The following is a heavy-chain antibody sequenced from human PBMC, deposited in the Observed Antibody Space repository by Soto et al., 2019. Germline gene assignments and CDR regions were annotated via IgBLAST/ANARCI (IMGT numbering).Heavy chain of an antibody. J-gene: IGHJ5*02. D-gene: IGHD2-2*03. Sequence: ASVKVSCKASGYTFTSYAMHWVRQAPGQRLEWMGWINAGNGNTKYSQKFQGRVTITRDTSASTAYMELSSLRSEDTAVYYCARNPIGGRGYCSSTSCPSQVYNWFDPWGQGTLVTVSS. V-gene: IGHV1-3*01. CDR1: GYTFTSYA. CDR2: INAGNGNT. CDR3: ARNPIGGRGYCSSTSCPSQVYNWFDP.